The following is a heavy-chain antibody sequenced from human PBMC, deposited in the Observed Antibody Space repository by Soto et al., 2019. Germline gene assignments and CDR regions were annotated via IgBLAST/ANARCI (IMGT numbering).Heavy chain of an antibody. CDR2: ISGSGGST. D-gene: IGHD6-13*01. V-gene: IGHV3-23*01. CDR3: AKSPLEYSSSWYYDY. Sequence: PGGPLRLSCAASGFTFSGYAMIWVRQAPGKGLEWVSAISGSGGSTYYADSVKGRFTISRDNSKNTLYLQMSSLRAEDTAVYYCAKSPLEYSSSWYYDYWGQGTLVTVSS. CDR1: GFTFSGYA. J-gene: IGHJ4*02.